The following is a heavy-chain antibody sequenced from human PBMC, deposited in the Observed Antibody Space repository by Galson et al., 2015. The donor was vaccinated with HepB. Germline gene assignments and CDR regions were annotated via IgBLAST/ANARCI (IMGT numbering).Heavy chain of an antibody. J-gene: IGHJ6*02. Sequence: SLRLSCAASGFTFSSYGMHWVRQAPGKGLEWVAVISYDGSNKYYADSVKGRFTISRDNSKNTLYLQMNSLRAEDTAVYYCAKDRGIRPKKGYSYGSQHYYGMDVWGQGTTVTVSS. D-gene: IGHD5-18*01. V-gene: IGHV3-30*18. CDR2: ISYDGSNK. CDR1: GFTFSSYG. CDR3: AKDRGIRPKKGYSYGSQHYYGMDV.